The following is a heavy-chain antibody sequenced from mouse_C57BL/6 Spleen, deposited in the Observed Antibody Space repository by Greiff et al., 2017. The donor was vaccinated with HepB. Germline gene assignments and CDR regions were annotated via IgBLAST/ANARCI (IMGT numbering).Heavy chain of an antibody. CDR1: GYTFTDYE. CDR3: TRQLFAY. V-gene: IGHV1-15*01. D-gene: IGHD3-1*01. Sequence: QVQLQQSGAELVRPGASVTLSCKASGYTFTDYEMHWVKQTPVHGLEWIGAIDPETGGTAYNQKFKGKAILTADKSSRTAYMELRSLTSEDSAVYYCTRQLFAYWGQGTLVTVSA. J-gene: IGHJ3*01. CDR2: IDPETGGT.